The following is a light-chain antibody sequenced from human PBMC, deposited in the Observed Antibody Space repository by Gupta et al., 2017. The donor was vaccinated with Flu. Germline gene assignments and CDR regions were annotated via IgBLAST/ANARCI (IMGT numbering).Light chain of an antibody. V-gene: IGLV1-51*02. CDR1: SSNIENNY. Sequence: KVTISCSGSSSNIENNYVSWYQQLPGTAPELLIYENNKRPSGIPDRFSGSKSDTSATLGITGLQTGDEADYYCGTWDSSLRAWVFGGGTKLTVL. CDR2: ENN. CDR3: GTWDSSLRAWV. J-gene: IGLJ3*02.